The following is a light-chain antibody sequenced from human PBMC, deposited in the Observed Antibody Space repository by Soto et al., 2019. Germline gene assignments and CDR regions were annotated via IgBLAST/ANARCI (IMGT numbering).Light chain of an antibody. Sequence: EILMTQSPATLSVSPGERVTLSCRASQSVISSLSWYQQKPGQPPRVLIYGASTRSPGIPARFSGSGSGTEFTLTISSLKSEDFAVYYCQQYNNWPYTFGQGTKLEI. J-gene: IGKJ2*01. V-gene: IGKV3D-15*01. CDR3: QQYNNWPYT. CDR2: GAS. CDR1: QSVISS.